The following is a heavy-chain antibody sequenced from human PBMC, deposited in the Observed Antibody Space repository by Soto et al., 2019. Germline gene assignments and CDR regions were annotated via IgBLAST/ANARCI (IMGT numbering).Heavy chain of an antibody. V-gene: IGHV1-3*01. CDR1: GYTFTSYA. Sequence: QVQLVQSGAEVKKPGASVKVSCKASGYTFTSYAMHWVRQAPGQRLEWMGWINAGNGNTKYSQKFQGRVTITRDTSASKAYMELSSLRSEDTAVYYCARGGRVLAIYYFDYWGQGTLVTVSS. J-gene: IGHJ4*02. CDR2: INAGNGNT. CDR3: ARGGRVLAIYYFDY.